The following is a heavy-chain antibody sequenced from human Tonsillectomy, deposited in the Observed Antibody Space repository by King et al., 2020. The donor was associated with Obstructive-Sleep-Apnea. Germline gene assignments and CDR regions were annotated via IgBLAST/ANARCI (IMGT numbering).Heavy chain of an antibody. CDR2: ISSSGSTI. Sequence: HVQLVESGGGLVKPGGSLRLSCAASGFTFSDYYMSWIRQAPGKGLEWVSYISSSGSTIYYAESVKGRFSISRDNAKNSMYLQIDSLRAEDTAVYYCARDLTYGSGNDYWGQGTLVTVSS. D-gene: IGHD3-10*01. CDR1: GFTFSDYY. V-gene: IGHV3-11*01. J-gene: IGHJ4*02. CDR3: ARDLTYGSGNDY.